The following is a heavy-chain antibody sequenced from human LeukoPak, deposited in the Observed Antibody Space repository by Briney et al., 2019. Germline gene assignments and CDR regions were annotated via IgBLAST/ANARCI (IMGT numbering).Heavy chain of an antibody. J-gene: IGHJ3*02. CDR3: AKPLIASRQDAFDI. Sequence: GGSLRLSCAASGFTFSSYAMNWVRQAPGKGLEWVSSISRGSDHIFYADSMKGRFTISRDNAKNSLYLQMNSLGAEDTALYYCAKPLIASRQDAFDIWGQGTMVTVSS. D-gene: IGHD1-14*01. CDR2: ISRGSDHI. V-gene: IGHV3-21*04. CDR1: GFTFSSYA.